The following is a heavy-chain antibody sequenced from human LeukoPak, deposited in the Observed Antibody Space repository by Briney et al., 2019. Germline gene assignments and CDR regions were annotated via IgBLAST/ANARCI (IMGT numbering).Heavy chain of an antibody. CDR1: GSTFISYA. V-gene: IGHV3-23*01. CDR3: AKGRVLRYFDWSH. Sequence: RSGGSLRLSCAASGSTFISYAMSWVRQAPGKGLEWVSSISGSGDYIYYADSVKGRFTISRDNSKNTLYLQMNSLRVEDTAVYYCAKGRVLRYFDWSHWGQGTLVTVSS. J-gene: IGHJ4*02. D-gene: IGHD3-9*01. CDR2: ISGSGDYI.